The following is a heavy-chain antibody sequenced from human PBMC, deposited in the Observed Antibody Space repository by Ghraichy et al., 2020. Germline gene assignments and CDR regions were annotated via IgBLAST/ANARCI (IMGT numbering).Heavy chain of an antibody. CDR2: IKPDGSEN. J-gene: IGHJ4*02. CDR1: GFNFTSSG. CDR3: TRERAFKCFDY. V-gene: IGHV3-7*03. Sequence: GGSLRLSCAASGFNFTSSGMNWVRQAPGKELEWVAGIKPDGSENYHVDSVTGRFTISRDNARNSLYLQMNSLRAEDTAFYYCTRERAFKCFDYWGQGPLGSVAS.